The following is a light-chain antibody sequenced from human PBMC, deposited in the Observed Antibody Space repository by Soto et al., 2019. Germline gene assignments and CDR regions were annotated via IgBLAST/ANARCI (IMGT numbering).Light chain of an antibody. J-gene: IGLJ1*01. Sequence: QSVLTQPASVSGSPGQSITISCTGTSSDVGGYNYVSWYQQHPGKAPKFIIYDVSNRPSGVSNRFSGSKSGNTASLTISGLQAEDEADYYCCSYAGSSSVFGTGTKVTVL. V-gene: IGLV2-14*01. CDR2: DVS. CDR3: CSYAGSSSV. CDR1: SSDVGGYNY.